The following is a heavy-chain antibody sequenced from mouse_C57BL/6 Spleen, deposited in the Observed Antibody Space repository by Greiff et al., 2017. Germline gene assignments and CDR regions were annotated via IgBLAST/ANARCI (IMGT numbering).Heavy chain of an antibody. V-gene: IGHV5-6*01. Sequence: EVHLVESGGDLVKPGGSLKLSCAASGFTFSSYGMSWVRQTPDKRLEWVATISSGGSYTYYPDSVKGRFTISRDNAKNTLYLQMSSLKSEDTAMYYCARTYYDGRAMDYWGQGTSVTVSS. J-gene: IGHJ4*01. CDR3: ARTYYDGRAMDY. CDR1: GFTFSSYG. CDR2: ISSGGSYT. D-gene: IGHD2-3*01.